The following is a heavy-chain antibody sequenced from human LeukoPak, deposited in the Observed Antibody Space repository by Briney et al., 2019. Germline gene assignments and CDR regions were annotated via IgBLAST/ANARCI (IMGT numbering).Heavy chain of an antibody. V-gene: IGHV1-46*01. CDR3: AREGYDSSGYSPSYYGMDV. J-gene: IGHJ6*02. Sequence: ASVKVSCKASGYTFTSYYMHWVRQAPGQGLEWMGIINPSGGSTSYAQKFQGRVTMTRDASTSTAYMELRSLRSDDTAVYYCAREGYDSSGYSPSYYGMDVWGQGTTVTVSS. CDR2: INPSGGST. CDR1: GYTFTSYY. D-gene: IGHD3-22*01.